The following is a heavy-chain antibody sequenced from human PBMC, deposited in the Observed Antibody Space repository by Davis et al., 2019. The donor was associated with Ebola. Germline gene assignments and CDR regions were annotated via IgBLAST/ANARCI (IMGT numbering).Heavy chain of an antibody. D-gene: IGHD6-6*01. CDR2: ISRSSDTT. Sequence: GESLKISCAASRFTFSDYVMNWVRQAPGKGLEWVSTISRSSDTTHYAGSVKGRFTISRDNSKNRLYLQINSLRAEDTAVYYCAKGGSSSGRGGYFDYWGQGTLVTVSS. CDR3: AKGGSSSGRGGYFDY. V-gene: IGHV3-23*01. CDR1: RFTFSDYV. J-gene: IGHJ4*02.